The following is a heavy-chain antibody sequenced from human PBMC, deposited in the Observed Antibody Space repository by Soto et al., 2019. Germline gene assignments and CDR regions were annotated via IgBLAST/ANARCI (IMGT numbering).Heavy chain of an antibody. CDR2: ISAYNGNT. CDR3: AREQYDFWSGYRKGRFYYYYYGMDV. D-gene: IGHD3-3*01. CDR1: GYTFPSHV. J-gene: IGHJ6*02. V-gene: IGHV1-18*04. Sequence: ASVKVSCKAAGYTFPSHVISWVRQAHGQGLEWMGWISAYNGNTNYAQKLQGRVTMTTDTSTSTAYMELRSLRSDDTAVYYCAREQYDFWSGYRKGRFYYYYYGMDVWGQGTTVNVSS.